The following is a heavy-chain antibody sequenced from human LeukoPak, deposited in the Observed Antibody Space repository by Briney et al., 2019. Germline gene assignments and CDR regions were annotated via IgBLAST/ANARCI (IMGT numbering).Heavy chain of an antibody. CDR2: ISYDGSNK. J-gene: IGHJ4*02. CDR3: ARDVFLVPARPSGPDY. CDR1: GFTFSSYA. V-gene: IGHV3-30-3*01. D-gene: IGHD2-2*01. Sequence: GGSLRLSCAASGFTFSSYAMHWVRQAPGKGLEWVAVISYDGSNKYYADSVKGRFTISRDNSKNTLYLQMNSLRAEDTAVYYCARDVFLVPARPSGPDYWGQGTMVSVCS.